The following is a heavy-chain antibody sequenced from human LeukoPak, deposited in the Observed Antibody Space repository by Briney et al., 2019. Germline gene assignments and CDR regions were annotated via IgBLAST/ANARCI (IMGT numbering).Heavy chain of an antibody. D-gene: IGHD5-18*01. CDR1: GLTFSSSW. J-gene: IGHJ4*02. V-gene: IGHV3-7*01. CDR3: ARDLAYSRLDY. CDR2: INPDGNKK. Sequence: GGSLRLSCAVSGLTFSSSWMDWVRQAPGKGLGWVASINPDGNKKYSADSVKGRFTISRDNAENSLYLQMNSLRVEDTAFYYCARDLAYSRLDYWGQGMLVTVSS.